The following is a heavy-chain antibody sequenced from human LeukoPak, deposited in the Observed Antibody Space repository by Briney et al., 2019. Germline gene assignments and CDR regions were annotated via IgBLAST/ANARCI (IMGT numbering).Heavy chain of an antibody. Sequence: SVKVSCKASGGTFSSYAISWVRQAPGQGPEWMGRIIPIFGTANYAQKFQGRVTITTDESTSTAYMELSSLRSEDTAVYYCARAPITRFLEWSPIDAFDIWGQGTMVTVSS. J-gene: IGHJ3*02. D-gene: IGHD3-3*01. CDR1: GGTFSSYA. V-gene: IGHV1-69*05. CDR2: IIPIFGTA. CDR3: ARAPITRFLEWSPIDAFDI.